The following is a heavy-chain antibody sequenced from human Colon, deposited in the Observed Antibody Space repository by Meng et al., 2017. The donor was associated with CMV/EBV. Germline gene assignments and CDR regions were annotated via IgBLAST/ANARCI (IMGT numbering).Heavy chain of an antibody. D-gene: IGHD1-26*01. J-gene: IGHJ4*02. V-gene: IGHV3-11*01. CDR3: ARDGRELRMGPFDY. CDR2: ITSSGSTI. Sequence: QVQLVASGGGLVKPGGSLRLSCAASGFTFSDNYMNWIRQAPGKGLEWLSYITSSGSTIYYADSVKGRFTISRDNAKNSLYLQMNSLRVEDTAVYYCARDGRELRMGPFDYWGQGTLVTVSS. CDR1: GFTFSDNY.